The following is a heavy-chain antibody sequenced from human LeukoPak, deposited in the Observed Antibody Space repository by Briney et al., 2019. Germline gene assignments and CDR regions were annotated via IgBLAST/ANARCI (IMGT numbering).Heavy chain of an antibody. J-gene: IGHJ5*02. Sequence: ASVKVSCKASGGTFSSYAISWVRQAPGQGLEWMGGIIPIFGTANYAQKFQGRVTMTTDTSTSTAYMELRSLRSDDTAVYYCARVGLSSGGFDPWAREPWSPSPQ. D-gene: IGHD6-19*01. CDR3: ARVGLSSGGFDP. V-gene: IGHV1-69*05. CDR2: IIPIFGTA. CDR1: GGTFSSYA.